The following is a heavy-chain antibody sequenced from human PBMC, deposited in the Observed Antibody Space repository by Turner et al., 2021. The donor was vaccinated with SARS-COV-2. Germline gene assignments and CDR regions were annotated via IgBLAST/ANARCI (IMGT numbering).Heavy chain of an antibody. CDR1: GFTFSSYG. CDR2: ISYDGSNK. J-gene: IGHJ4*02. Sequence: QVQLLESGGGVVQPGRSLRLSCAASGFTFSSYGMHWVRQAPGKGLEWVAVISYDGSNKYYADSVKGRFTISRDNSKNTLYLQMNSLRAEDSAVCYCAKMSAPYGGGGNCYLGYFDYWGQGTLVTVSS. D-gene: IGHD2-15*01. V-gene: IGHV3-30*18. CDR3: AKMSAPYGGGGNCYLGYFDY.